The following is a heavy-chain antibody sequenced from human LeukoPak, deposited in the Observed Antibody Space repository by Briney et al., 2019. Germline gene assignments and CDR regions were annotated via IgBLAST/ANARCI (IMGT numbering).Heavy chain of an antibody. V-gene: IGHV3-30*04. CDR2: ISSDGSYK. Sequence: ARSLRLSCAASGFTFSSHALHWVRQAPGKGLEWVAVISSDGSYKYYADSVKGRFTISRDNSKNTLYLQMNSLIPEDTAVYYCARKCISGQWYSDYWGQGTLVTVSS. CDR1: GFTFSSHA. D-gene: IGHD6-19*01. J-gene: IGHJ4*02. CDR3: ARKCISGQWYSDY.